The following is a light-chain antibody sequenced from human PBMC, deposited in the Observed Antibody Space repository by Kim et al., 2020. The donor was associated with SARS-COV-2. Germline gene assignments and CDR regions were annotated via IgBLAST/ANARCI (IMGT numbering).Light chain of an antibody. J-gene: IGLJ2*01. CDR2: EVS. V-gene: IGLV2-23*02. Sequence: QSALTQPAPVSGSPGQSITISCTGTSSDVGSYNLVSWYQQHPGKAPKLMIYEVSKRPSGVSNRFSGSKAGNTASLTIPGLQAEDEADYYCCSYAGSKVFGGGAKLTVL. CDR3: CSYAGSKV. CDR1: SSDVGSYNL.